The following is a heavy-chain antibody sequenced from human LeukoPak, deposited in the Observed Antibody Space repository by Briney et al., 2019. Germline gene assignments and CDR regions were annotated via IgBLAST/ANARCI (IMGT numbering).Heavy chain of an antibody. CDR1: GFTFSSYA. CDR3: ARGHYDFWSGYSH. J-gene: IGHJ4*02. D-gene: IGHD3-3*01. Sequence: GGSLRLSCAASGFTFSSYAMHWVRQAPGKGLEWVAVISCDGSNKYYADSVKGRFTISRDNSKNTLYLQMNSLRAEDTAVYYCARGHYDFWSGYSHWGQGTLVTVSS. CDR2: ISCDGSNK. V-gene: IGHV3-30*04.